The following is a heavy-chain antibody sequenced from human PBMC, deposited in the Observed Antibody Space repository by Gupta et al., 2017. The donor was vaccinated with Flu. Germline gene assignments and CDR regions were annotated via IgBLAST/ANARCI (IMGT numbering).Heavy chain of an antibody. CDR2: IYFTGST. D-gene: IGHD2-2*01. CDR3: ARHPEAAAFDY. CDR1: FSSSSSY. Sequence: FSSSSSYWGWIRQPPGKGLEWIGSIYFTGSTYYNPSLKSRVTISVDTSMNQLSVTLSSVTAADTAVYYCARHPEAAAFDYGGQGALVTVSS. V-gene: IGHV4-39*01. J-gene: IGHJ4*02.